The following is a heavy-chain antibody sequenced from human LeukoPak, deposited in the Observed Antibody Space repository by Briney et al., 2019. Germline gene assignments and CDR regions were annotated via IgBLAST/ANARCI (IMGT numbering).Heavy chain of an antibody. Sequence: PGGSLRLSCAASGFTFSSYAMSWVRQAPGKGLEWVSAISGSGGSTYYADSVKGRFTISRDNSKNTLYLQMNSLRAEDTAVYYCATDHGYSYGYLALHYFDYWGQGTLVTVSS. D-gene: IGHD5-18*01. J-gene: IGHJ4*02. CDR2: ISGSGGST. V-gene: IGHV3-23*01. CDR1: GFTFSSYA. CDR3: ATDHGYSYGYLALHYFDY.